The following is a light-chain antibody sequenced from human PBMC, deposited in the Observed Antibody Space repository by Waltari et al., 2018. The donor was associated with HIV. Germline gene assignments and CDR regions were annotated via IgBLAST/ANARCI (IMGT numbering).Light chain of an antibody. CDR2: KDT. J-gene: IGLJ2*01. CDR3: YSAADDNRLI. V-gene: IGLV3-27*01. CDR1: LLAKKH. Sequence: SLELTQPSSVSVSPGQAARITCSGDLLAKKHARLFQQKPGQAPVVVIYKDTERPSAIPERFSGSSSGTTVTLTIGGVQVEDEADYYCYSAADDNRLIFGGGTKLTVL.